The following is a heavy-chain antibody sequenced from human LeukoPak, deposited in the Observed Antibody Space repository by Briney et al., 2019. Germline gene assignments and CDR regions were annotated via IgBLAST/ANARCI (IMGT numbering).Heavy chain of an antibody. Sequence: GGSLRLSCAASGFTFSRFWMNWVRQAPGRGLEWVANIDQSGGRNNYVDSVKGRFTISRDDAKNSLFLEMSSLRADDTAVYFCARDVEGGTFDIWGQGTTVTVSS. CDR1: GFTFSRFW. J-gene: IGHJ3*02. D-gene: IGHD3-16*01. CDR2: IDQSGGRN. V-gene: IGHV3-7*05. CDR3: ARDVEGGTFDI.